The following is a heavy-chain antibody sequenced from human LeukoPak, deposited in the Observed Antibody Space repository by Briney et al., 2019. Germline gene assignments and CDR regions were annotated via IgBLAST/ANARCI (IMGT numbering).Heavy chain of an antibody. D-gene: IGHD2-2*01. CDR1: GYTFTSYG. CDR3: ARVPYCSSTSCLYYYGMDV. Sequence: GASVKVSCTASGYTFTSYGISWVRQAPGQGLEWMGWISAYNGNTNYAQKLQGRVTMTTDTSTSTAYMELRSLRSDDTAVYYCARVPYCSSTSCLYYYGMDVWGQGTTVTVSS. V-gene: IGHV1-18*01. CDR2: ISAYNGNT. J-gene: IGHJ6*02.